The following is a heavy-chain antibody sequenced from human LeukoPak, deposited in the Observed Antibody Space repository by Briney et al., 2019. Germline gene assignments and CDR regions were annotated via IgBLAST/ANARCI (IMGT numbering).Heavy chain of an antibody. Sequence: PGGSLRLSCAASGFTFDDYAMHWVRQAPGKGLEWVSGISWNSGSIGYADSVKGRFTISRDNAKNSLYLQMNSLRAEDTALYYCAKDSIAAAGTISPFWFDPWGQGTLVTVSS. CDR3: AKDSIAAAGTISPFWFDP. D-gene: IGHD6-13*01. V-gene: IGHV3-9*01. CDR1: GFTFDDYA. J-gene: IGHJ5*02. CDR2: ISWNSGSI.